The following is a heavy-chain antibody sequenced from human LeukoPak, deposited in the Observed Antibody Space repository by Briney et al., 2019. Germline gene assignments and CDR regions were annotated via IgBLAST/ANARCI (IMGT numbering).Heavy chain of an antibody. J-gene: IGHJ5*02. CDR3: ARDVVRNYGVNSYSSWFDP. Sequence: SETLSLTCTVSGVSISSYYWSWIRQPPGKGLEWIGYIYYSGSTNYNPSLKSRVTISVDTSENQFSLKLSSVTAADTAVYYCARDVVRNYGVNSYSSWFDPWGQGTLVTVSS. D-gene: IGHD4-23*01. V-gene: IGHV4-59*01. CDR1: GVSISSYY. CDR2: IYYSGST.